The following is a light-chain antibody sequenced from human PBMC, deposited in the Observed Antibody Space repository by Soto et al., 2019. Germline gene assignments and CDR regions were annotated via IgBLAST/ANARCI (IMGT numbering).Light chain of an antibody. V-gene: IGKV3-20*01. Sequence: EIVLTQSPATLSMSPGERATLSCRASQSVSSYLAWYQQKPGQAPRLLIYDASNRATGIPARFSGSGSGTDFTLTISRLEPEDFAVYYCQQYGSSPTFGLGTKVDIK. CDR3: QQYGSSPT. CDR1: QSVSSY. CDR2: DAS. J-gene: IGKJ1*01.